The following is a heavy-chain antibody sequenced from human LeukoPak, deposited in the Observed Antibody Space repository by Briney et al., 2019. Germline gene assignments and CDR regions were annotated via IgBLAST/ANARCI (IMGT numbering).Heavy chain of an antibody. V-gene: IGHV3-9*03. J-gene: IGHJ6*03. CDR1: GFTFDDYA. CDR3: AKAGYGAPGSRTYMDV. D-gene: IGHD3-10*01. CDR2: ISWNSGSI. Sequence: GGSLRLSCAASGFTFDDYAMHWVRQAPGKGLEWVSGISWNSGSIGYADSVKGRFTISRDNAKNSLYLQMNSLRAEGMALYYCAKAGYGAPGSRTYMDVWGKGTTVTVSS.